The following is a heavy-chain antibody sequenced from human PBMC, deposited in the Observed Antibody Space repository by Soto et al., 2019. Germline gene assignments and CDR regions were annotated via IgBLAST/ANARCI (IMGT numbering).Heavy chain of an antibody. J-gene: IGHJ6*02. CDR2: INPNSGGT. D-gene: IGHD5-12*01. CDR3: ARYRGGIVATMDPYYYYGMDV. Sequence: ASVKVSCKASGYTFTGYYMHWVRQAPGQGLEWMGWINPNSGGTNYAQKFQGWVTMTRDTSISTAYMELSRLRSDDTAVYYCARYRGGIVATMDPYYYYGMDVWGQGTTVTVSS. V-gene: IGHV1-2*04. CDR1: GYTFTGYY.